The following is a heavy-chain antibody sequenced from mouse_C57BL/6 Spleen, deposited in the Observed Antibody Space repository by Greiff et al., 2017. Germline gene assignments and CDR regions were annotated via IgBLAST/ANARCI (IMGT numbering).Heavy chain of an antibody. D-gene: IGHD1-1*01. V-gene: IGHV1-80*01. CDR1: GYAFSSYW. Sequence: VQLQQSGAELVKPGASVKISCKASGYAFSSYWMNWVKQRPGKGLEWIGQIYPGAGATTYNEKFKGKATLTADKSSSTAYMQLRSLTSEDSAVYFCARVITTWDWYFDVWGTGTTVTVSS. CDR3: ARVITTWDWYFDV. J-gene: IGHJ1*03. CDR2: IYPGAGAT.